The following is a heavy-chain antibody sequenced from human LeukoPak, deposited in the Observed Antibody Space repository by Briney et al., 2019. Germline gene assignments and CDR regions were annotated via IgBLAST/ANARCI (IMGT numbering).Heavy chain of an antibody. D-gene: IGHD3-10*01. CDR2: IYSGGST. CDR1: GFTVSSNY. V-gene: IGHV3-53*01. Sequence: GGSLRLSCAASGFTVSSNYMSWVRQAPGKGLEWVSVIYSGGSTYYADSVKGRFTISRDNSKNTLYLQMNSLRAEDTAVYYCARVGRFYGSGSAPGYYYGMDVWGQGTTVTVSS. CDR3: ARVGRFYGSGSAPGYYYGMDV. J-gene: IGHJ6*02.